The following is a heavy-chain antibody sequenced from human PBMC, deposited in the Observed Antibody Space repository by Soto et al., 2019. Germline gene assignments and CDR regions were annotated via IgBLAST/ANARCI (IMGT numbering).Heavy chain of an antibody. V-gene: IGHV3-53*01. CDR2: INGAGNT. CDR3: ARENYYYGLDV. J-gene: IGHJ6*02. Sequence: EVQLVESGGGLIQPGGSLRLSCAASGFSVSVNFMTWVRQAPEKGLQWVSDINGAGNTNYADSVKGRFTISRDTSQNMIYLQMNGLRAEDTAMYYCARENYYYGLDVWGQGTTVTVSS. CDR1: GFSVSVNF.